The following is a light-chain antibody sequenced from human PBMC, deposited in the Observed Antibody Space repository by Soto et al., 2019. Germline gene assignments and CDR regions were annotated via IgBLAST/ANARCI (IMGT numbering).Light chain of an antibody. J-gene: IGKJ4*01. V-gene: IGKV1-27*01. CDR3: QKCKVAPFT. CDR2: AAS. Sequence: DIQMTQSPSSLSASVGDRVTITCRASLSIDNHLAWYQQKPGKAPELLIYAASTLQSGVPSRFTGSGSGTDFTLTISSLQPEDAATYYCQKCKVAPFTFGRGTKVEIK. CDR1: LSIDNH.